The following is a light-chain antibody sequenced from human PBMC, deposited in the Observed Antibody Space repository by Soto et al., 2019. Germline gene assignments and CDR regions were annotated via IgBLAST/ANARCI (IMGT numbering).Light chain of an antibody. Sequence: DIQVTQSPPFVSASVGDRVTITCRASQTISSYLAWYQQKPGKAPQLLMTDASTLRSGVPSRFSGSGFGTEFTLTISSLQPEDFATYYCQQYGSSLRTFGQGTKVEIK. CDR2: DAS. V-gene: IGKV1-9*01. CDR1: QTISSY. J-gene: IGKJ1*01. CDR3: QQYGSSLRT.